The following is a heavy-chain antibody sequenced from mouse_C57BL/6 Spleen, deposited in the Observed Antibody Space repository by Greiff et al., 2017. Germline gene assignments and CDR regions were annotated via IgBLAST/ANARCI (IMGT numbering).Heavy chain of an antibody. V-gene: IGHV1-55*01. Sequence: QVQLQQSGAELVKPGASVKMSCKASGYTFTSYWITWVKQRPGQGLEWIGDIYPGSGSTNYNEKFKSKATLTVDTSSSKAYMQLSSLTSEDSAVXNCARWFMGYYPFDYWGQGTTLTVSS. D-gene: IGHD2-3*01. J-gene: IGHJ2*01. CDR2: IYPGSGST. CDR3: ARWFMGYYPFDY. CDR1: GYTFTSYW.